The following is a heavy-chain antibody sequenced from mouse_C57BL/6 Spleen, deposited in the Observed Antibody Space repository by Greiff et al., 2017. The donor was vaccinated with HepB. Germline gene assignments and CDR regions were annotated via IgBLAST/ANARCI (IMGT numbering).Heavy chain of an antibody. J-gene: IGHJ2*01. CDR2: IDPENGDT. CDR1: GFNIKDDY. V-gene: IGHV14-4*01. Sequence: VQLQQSGAELVRPGASVKLSCTASGFNIKDDYMHWVKQRPEQGLEWIGWIDPENGDTEYASKFQGKATITADTSSNTVYLQLSSLTSEDTAVYYCTTGGDPYYFDYWGQGTTLTVSS. CDR3: TTGGDPYYFDY.